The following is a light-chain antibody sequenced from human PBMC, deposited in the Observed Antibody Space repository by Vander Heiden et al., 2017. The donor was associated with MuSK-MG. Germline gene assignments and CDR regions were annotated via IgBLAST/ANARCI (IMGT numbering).Light chain of an antibody. Sequence: EIVLTQSPGTLSLSPGERATLSCRASQTVSNSYFAWFQQKVGQAPRLLIFGVSSRATGIPDRFSGSGSGTDFTLTISRLEPEDFAVYYCQQYSSLPHTFGQGSKLXIK. V-gene: IGKV3-20*01. CDR1: QTVSNSY. J-gene: IGKJ2*01. CDR2: GVS. CDR3: QQYSSLPHT.